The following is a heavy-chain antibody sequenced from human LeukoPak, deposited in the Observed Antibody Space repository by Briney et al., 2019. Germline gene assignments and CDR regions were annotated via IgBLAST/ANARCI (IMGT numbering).Heavy chain of an antibody. D-gene: IGHD3-10*01. V-gene: IGHV1-69*01. CDR3: ARVTMVRGVIFWFDP. Sequence: ASVKVSCKASGGTFSSYAISWVRQAPGQGLEWMGGIIPIFGTANYAQKFQGRVTITADESTSTAHMELSSLRSEDTAVYYCARVTMVRGVIFWFDPWGQGTLVTVSS. J-gene: IGHJ5*02. CDR1: GGTFSSYA. CDR2: IIPIFGTA.